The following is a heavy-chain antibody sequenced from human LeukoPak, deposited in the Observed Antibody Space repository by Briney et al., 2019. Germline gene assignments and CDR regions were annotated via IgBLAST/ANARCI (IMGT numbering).Heavy chain of an antibody. CDR1: GFTVSNNY. V-gene: IGHV3-66*01. D-gene: IGHD3-16*01. Sequence: GGSLRLSCAASGFTVSNNYMNWVRQAPGKGLEWVSVIYSGGDTFYADSVKGRFTISRDNSRNTLYLQMSSLRAEDTAVYYCTGAPPAGGNLDFGARGPLVTAPS. J-gene: IGHJ4*02. CDR2: IYSGGDT. CDR3: TGAPPAGGNLDF.